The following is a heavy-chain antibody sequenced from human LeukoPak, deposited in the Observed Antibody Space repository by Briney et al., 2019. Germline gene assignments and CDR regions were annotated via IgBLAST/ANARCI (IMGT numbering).Heavy chain of an antibody. CDR3: AKGITAADTGLDY. V-gene: IGHV3-53*01. D-gene: IGHD6-13*01. CDR1: GFTVSSNY. Sequence: GGSLRLSCAASGFTVSSNYMSWVRQAPGRGLEWVSVIYSGGSTYYADSVKGRFTVSRDISKNTLYLQMNSLRAEDTALYYCAKGITAADTGLDYWGQGTLVTVSS. J-gene: IGHJ4*02. CDR2: IYSGGST.